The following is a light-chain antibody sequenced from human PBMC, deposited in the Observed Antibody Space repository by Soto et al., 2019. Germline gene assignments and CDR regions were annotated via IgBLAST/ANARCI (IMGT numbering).Light chain of an antibody. Sequence: EIVLTQSPATLSLSPGERATLSCSASQSVDNNVAWYQQKPGQAPRLLIYDASNRATGIPARFSGSGSGTDFTLTISSLEPEDFAVYYCQQRSNWPPITFGQGTRLEIK. V-gene: IGKV3-11*01. CDR2: DAS. J-gene: IGKJ5*01. CDR1: QSVDNN. CDR3: QQRSNWPPIT.